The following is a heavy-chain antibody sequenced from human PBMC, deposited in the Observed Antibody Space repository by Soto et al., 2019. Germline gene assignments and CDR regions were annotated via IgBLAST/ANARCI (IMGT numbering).Heavy chain of an antibody. V-gene: IGHV4-39*01. CDR2: IYHSGST. J-gene: IGHJ6*02. CDR3: ARLRAYTITMVRGVIADV. D-gene: IGHD3-10*01. Sequence: PSETLSLTCTVSGGSITGGSISSYYWGWIRQPPGKGLEWIGYIYHSGSTYYNPSLKSRVTISVDTSKNQFSLKLSSVTAADTAVYYCARLRAYTITMVRGVIADVWGQGTTVTVSS. CDR1: GGSITGGSISSYY.